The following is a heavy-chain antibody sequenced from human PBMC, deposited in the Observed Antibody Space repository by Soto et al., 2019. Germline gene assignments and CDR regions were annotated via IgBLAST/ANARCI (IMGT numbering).Heavy chain of an antibody. Sequence: PGESLKISCKGSGYSFTSYWIGWVRQMPGKGLEWMGIIYPGDSDTRYSPSFQGQVTISADKSISTAYLQWSSLKASDTAMYYCARRSAAAWNYYGMDVWGQGTTVTVSS. CDR2: IYPGDSDT. V-gene: IGHV5-51*01. D-gene: IGHD6-13*01. J-gene: IGHJ6*02. CDR1: GYSFTSYW. CDR3: ARRSAAAWNYYGMDV.